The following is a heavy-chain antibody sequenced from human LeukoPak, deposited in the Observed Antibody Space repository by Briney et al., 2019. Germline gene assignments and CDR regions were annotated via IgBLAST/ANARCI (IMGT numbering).Heavy chain of an antibody. CDR1: GFTFSGSA. D-gene: IGHD3-22*01. CDR2: IRSKANSYAT. V-gene: IGHV3-73*01. J-gene: IGHJ4*02. Sequence: PGGSLRLSCAASGFTFSGSAMHWVRQASGKGLEWVGRIRSKANSYATAYAASVKGRFTISRDDSKNTAYLQMNSLKTEDTAVYYCARGGSSHDYYDSSGPTDYWGQGTLVTVSS. CDR3: ARGGSSHDYYDSSGPTDY.